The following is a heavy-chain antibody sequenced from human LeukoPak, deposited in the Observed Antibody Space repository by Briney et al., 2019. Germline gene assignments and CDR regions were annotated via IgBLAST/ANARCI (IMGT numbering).Heavy chain of an antibody. CDR1: GFTFSSYA. J-gene: IGHJ6*03. V-gene: IGHV3-23*01. Sequence: GGSLRLSCAASGFTFSSYAMSWVRQAPGKGLEWVSAISGSGGSTYYADSVKGRFTISRDNSKNTLYLQMNSLRAEGTAVYYCAKGYSGSYSGGAFLYYYYMDVWGKGTTVTVSS. CDR3: AKGYSGSYSGGAFLYYYYMDV. CDR2: ISGSGGST. D-gene: IGHD1-26*01.